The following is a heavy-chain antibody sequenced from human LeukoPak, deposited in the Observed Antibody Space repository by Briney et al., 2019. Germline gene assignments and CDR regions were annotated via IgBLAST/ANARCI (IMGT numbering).Heavy chain of an antibody. CDR3: ARDRDSNYVFDY. V-gene: IGHV3-30-3*01. CDR1: GFPFSSYA. CDR2: ISYDGSNK. J-gene: IGHJ4*02. Sequence: PGRSLRLSCAASGFPFSSYAMHWVRQAPGKGLEWVAVISYDGSNKYYADSVKGRFTISRDNSKNTLYLQMNSLKAEDTAVYYCARDRDSNYVFDYWGQGTLVTVSS. D-gene: IGHD4-4*01.